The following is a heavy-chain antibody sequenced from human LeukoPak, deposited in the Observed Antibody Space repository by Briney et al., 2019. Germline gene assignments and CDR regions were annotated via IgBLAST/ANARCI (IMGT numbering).Heavy chain of an antibody. J-gene: IGHJ4*02. D-gene: IGHD7-27*01. CDR2: INSDGSST. V-gene: IGHV3-74*01. CDR3: ARGGWLTGYYFDY. CDR1: GLIFSGYY. Sequence: PGGSLSLSCAAPGLIFSGYYMGWIRQAPGKGLVWVSRINSDGSSTSYADSVKGRFTISRDNAKNTLYLQMNSLRAEDTAVYYCARGGWLTGYYFDYWGQGTLVTVSS.